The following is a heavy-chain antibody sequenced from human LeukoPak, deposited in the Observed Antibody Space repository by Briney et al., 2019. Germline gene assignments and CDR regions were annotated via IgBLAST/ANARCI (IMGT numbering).Heavy chain of an antibody. CDR1: GGSFSGYY. CDR3: ARDSRSGWGNWFDP. D-gene: IGHD6-19*01. J-gene: IGHJ5*02. V-gene: IGHV4-34*01. CDR2: INHSGST. Sequence: SETLSLTCAVYGGSFSGYYWSWIRQPPGKGLEWIGEINHSGSTNYNPSLKSRVAISVDTSKNQFSLKLSSVTAADTAVYFCARDSRSGWGNWFDPWGQGTLVTVSS.